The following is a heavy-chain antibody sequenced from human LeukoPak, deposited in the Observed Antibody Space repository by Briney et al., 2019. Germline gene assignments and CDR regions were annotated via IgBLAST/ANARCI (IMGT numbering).Heavy chain of an antibody. D-gene: IGHD2-2*01. Sequence: PGGSLRLSCAASGFTFSSYSMNWVRQAPGKGLEWVSYISGSSSTIYYADSVKGRFTISRDNAKNSLYLQMNSLRAEDTAVYYCARVGTRDIVVVPAAIGYYYYGMDVWGQGTTVTVSS. CDR3: ARVGTRDIVVVPAAIGYYYYGMDV. CDR1: GFTFSSYS. V-gene: IGHV3-48*01. CDR2: ISGSSSTI. J-gene: IGHJ6*02.